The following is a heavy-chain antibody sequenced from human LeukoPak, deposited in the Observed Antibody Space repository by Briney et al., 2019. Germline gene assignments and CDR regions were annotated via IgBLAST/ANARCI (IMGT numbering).Heavy chain of an antibody. J-gene: IGHJ6*03. CDR1: GGSISSGSYY. Sequence: SQTLSLTCTVSGGSISSGSYYWSWIRQPAGKGLEWIGHIYTSGSTNYNPSLKSRVTISVDTSKNQFSLNLSSVTAADTAVYFCAGGLIDDYYYYYYMDVWGKGTTVTVSS. D-gene: IGHD3-16*01. CDR2: IYTSGST. V-gene: IGHV4-61*09. CDR3: AGGLIDDYYYYYYMDV.